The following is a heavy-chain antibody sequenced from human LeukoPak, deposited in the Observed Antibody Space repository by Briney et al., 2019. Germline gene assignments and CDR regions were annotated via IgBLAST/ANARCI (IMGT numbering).Heavy chain of an antibody. CDR2: IWYDGSNK. V-gene: IGHV3-33*01. D-gene: IGHD4-17*01. CDR3: ARDGGPDYGDYLVSGMDV. Sequence: PGRSLRLSCAASGFTFSSYGMHWVRQAPGKGLEWVAVIWYDGSNKYYADSVKGRFTISRDNSKNTLYLQMNSLRAEDTAVYYCARDGGPDYGDYLVSGMDVWGKGTTVTVSS. CDR1: GFTFSSYG. J-gene: IGHJ6*04.